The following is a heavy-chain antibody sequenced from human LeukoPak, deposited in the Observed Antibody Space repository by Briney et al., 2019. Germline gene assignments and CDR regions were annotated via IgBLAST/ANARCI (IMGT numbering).Heavy chain of an antibody. D-gene: IGHD3-22*01. Sequence: GGSLRLSCAASGFTFNIYTMSWVRQAPGKGLEWVSSISSSGDFTVYAGSVKGRFTISRDNSKSTLYLQMNSLRAEDTAIYYCAKDRPNYYESNGHYYRRDGDYWGQGTLVTVSS. CDR1: GFTFNIYT. V-gene: IGHV3-23*01. J-gene: IGHJ4*02. CDR3: AKDRPNYYESNGHYYRRDGDY. CDR2: ISSSGDFT.